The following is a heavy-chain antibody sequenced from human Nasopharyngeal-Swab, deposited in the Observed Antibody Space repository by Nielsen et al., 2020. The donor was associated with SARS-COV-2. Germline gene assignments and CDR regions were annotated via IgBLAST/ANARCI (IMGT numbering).Heavy chain of an antibody. Sequence: GESLKISCAASGFTFSTYTMHWVRQAPGKGLEWVGRIKSETDGRTRDYAAPVKGRFAISRDDSKHTLYLQMNSLQTEDTAVYYCTAGVGTSDHDYWGQGALVTVSS. CDR3: TAGVGTSDHDY. V-gene: IGHV3-15*01. J-gene: IGHJ4*02. CDR1: GFTFSTYT. D-gene: IGHD1-26*01. CDR2: IKSETDGRTR.